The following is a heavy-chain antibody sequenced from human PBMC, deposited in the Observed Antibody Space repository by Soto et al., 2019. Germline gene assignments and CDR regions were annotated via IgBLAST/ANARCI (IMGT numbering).Heavy chain of an antibody. CDR2: IIPIFGTA. J-gene: IGHJ3*02. V-gene: IGHV1-69*06. CDR1: GGTFSSYA. Sequence: VPCKASGGTFSSYAISWVRQAPGQGLEWMGGIIPIFGTANYAQKFQGRVTITADKSTSTAYMELSSLRSEDTAVYYCAAFGYYYDSSGYSAFDIWGQGTMVTVSS. CDR3: AAFGYYYDSSGYSAFDI. D-gene: IGHD3-22*01.